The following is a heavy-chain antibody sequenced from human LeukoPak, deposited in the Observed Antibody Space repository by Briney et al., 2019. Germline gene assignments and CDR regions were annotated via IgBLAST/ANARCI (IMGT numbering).Heavy chain of an antibody. V-gene: IGHV1-69*13. J-gene: IGHJ4*02. CDR2: IIPIFGTA. Sequence: SVKVSSKASGGTFSSYAISWVRQAPGQGLEWMGGIIPIFGTANYAQKFQGRVTITADESTSTAYMELSSLRSEDTAVYYCARDESNYYDSSGYYFDYWGQGTLVTVSS. CDR3: ARDESNYYDSSGYYFDY. CDR1: GGTFSSYA. D-gene: IGHD3-22*01.